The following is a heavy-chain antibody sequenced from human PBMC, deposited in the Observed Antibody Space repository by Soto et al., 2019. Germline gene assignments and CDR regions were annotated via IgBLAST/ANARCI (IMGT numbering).Heavy chain of an antibody. D-gene: IGHD5-18*01. CDR3: AKGTTGYSYDDYGMDV. CDR1: GFTFSSYA. CDR2: ISGSGGST. Sequence: GGSLRLSCAASGFTFSSYAMSWVRQAPGKGLEWVSAISGSGGSTYYADSVKGRFTISRDNSKNTLYLQMNSLRAEDTAVYYCAKGTTGYSYDDYGMDVWGQGTTVNVSS. V-gene: IGHV3-23*01. J-gene: IGHJ6*02.